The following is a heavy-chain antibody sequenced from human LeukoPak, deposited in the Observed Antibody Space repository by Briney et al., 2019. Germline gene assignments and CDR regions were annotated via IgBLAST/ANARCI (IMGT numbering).Heavy chain of an antibody. CDR2: ISGSGGST. CDR1: GFTFSSYA. V-gene: IGHV3-23*01. D-gene: IGHD3-3*01. CDR3: AKDRPITVFGVVPFDY. J-gene: IGHJ4*02. Sequence: PGGSLRLSCVASGFTFSSYAMSWVRQAPGKGLEWVSAISGSGGSTYYADSVKGRFTISRDNSKNTLYVQMNSLRAEDTAVYYCAKDRPITVFGVVPFDYWGQGTLVTVSS.